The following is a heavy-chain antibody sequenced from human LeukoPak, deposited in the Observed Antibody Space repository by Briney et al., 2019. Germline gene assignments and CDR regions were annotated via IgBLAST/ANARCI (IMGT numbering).Heavy chain of an antibody. D-gene: IGHD6-19*01. J-gene: IGHJ4*02. CDR3: ARESESSGWYDY. CDR2: ISGDGGST. Sequence: PGGSLRLSRAAPGFMFHDYAIHWVRQAPEKGLEWVSLISGDGGSTFYADSVKGRFTISRDNSKNSLYLQMNSLRSDDTALYYCARESESSGWYDYWGQGTLVTVSS. CDR1: GFMFHDYA. V-gene: IGHV3-43*02.